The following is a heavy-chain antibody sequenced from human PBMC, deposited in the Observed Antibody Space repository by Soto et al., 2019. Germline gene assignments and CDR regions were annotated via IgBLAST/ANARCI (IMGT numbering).Heavy chain of an antibody. Sequence: PGGSLRLSCAASGFIVSGTYMSWVRQAPGKWLEWVSVIYSGDSTYYADSVKGRFIISRDNSKNTLYLQMDSLRAEDTALYYCARTGMVYAVDDYMGVWGKGTTVTVSS. D-gene: IGHD2-8*01. V-gene: IGHV3-66*01. CDR1: GFIVSGTY. J-gene: IGHJ6*03. CDR2: IYSGDST. CDR3: ARTGMVYAVDDYMGV.